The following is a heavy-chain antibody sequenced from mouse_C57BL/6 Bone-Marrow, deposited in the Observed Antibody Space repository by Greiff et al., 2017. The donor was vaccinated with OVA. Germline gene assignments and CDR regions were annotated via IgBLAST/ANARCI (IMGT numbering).Heavy chain of an antibody. CDR1: GFTFSSYG. Sequence: EVQVVESGGDLVKPGGSLKLSCAASGFTFSSYGMSCVRQTPAKRLVWVATFISGGSFTYYPDTVKGRFTISRDVAKITLYLQMSSLKSEDTAMYYCARQGWTTVVATDFDYWGQGTTLTVSS. CDR2: FISGGSFT. J-gene: IGHJ2*01. D-gene: IGHD1-1*01. CDR3: ARQGWTTVVATDFDY. V-gene: IGHV5-6*01.